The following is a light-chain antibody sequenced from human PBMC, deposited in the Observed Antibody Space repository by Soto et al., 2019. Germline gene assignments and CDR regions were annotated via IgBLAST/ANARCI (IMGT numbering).Light chain of an antibody. J-gene: IGKJ4*01. CDR2: GTS. CDR1: QSISSSY. Sequence: EIVLTQSPGTLSLSPGEGATLSCRASQSISSSYLAWYQQKPGLAPRLLMYGTSSRAPGIPDRFSGTGSGTDFTLTIRRLEPEDFAVYFCQQYGTSPLTFGGGTKVDI. CDR3: QQYGTSPLT. V-gene: IGKV3-20*01.